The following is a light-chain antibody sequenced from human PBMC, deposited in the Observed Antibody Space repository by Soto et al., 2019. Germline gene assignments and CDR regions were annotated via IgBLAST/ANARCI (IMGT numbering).Light chain of an antibody. J-gene: IGKJ3*01. CDR3: QQRSDWPLT. V-gene: IGKV3-11*01. CDR2: DAS. Sequence: EIVLTQSPATLSVSPGERATLSCRASQSVSRFLAWYQQKPGQAPRLLIYDASNRVTGIPARFSGSGSGTDFTLTISSLEPEDFAVYLCQQRSDWPLTFGPGTKVDIK. CDR1: QSVSRF.